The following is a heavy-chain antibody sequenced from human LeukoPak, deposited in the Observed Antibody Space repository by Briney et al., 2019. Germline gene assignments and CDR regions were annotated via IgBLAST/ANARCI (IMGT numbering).Heavy chain of an antibody. CDR1: GGSFSGYY. CDR3: ARDRGTKWGDDDAFDI. V-gene: IGHV4-34*01. D-gene: IGHD3-16*01. Sequence: SSETLSLTCAVYGGSFSGYYWSWIRQPPGKGLEWIGEINHSGSTNYNPSLKSRVTISVDTSKNQFSLKLSSVTAADTAVYYCARDRGTKWGDDDAFDIWGQGTMVTVSS. CDR2: INHSGST. J-gene: IGHJ3*02.